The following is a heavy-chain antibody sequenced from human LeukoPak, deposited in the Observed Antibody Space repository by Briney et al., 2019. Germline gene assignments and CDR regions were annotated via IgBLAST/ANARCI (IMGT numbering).Heavy chain of an antibody. Sequence: ASVKVSCKASGYTFTDYYIHWVRQAPGQGLEWMGWINTNNGGTKYAQRSKGRVTMTRDTSTSTAYMEVSSLRSDDTAVYYCARDGYHYGQFDYWGQGTLVTVSS. J-gene: IGHJ4*02. CDR1: GYTFTDYY. CDR2: INTNNGGT. D-gene: IGHD3-10*01. V-gene: IGHV1-2*02. CDR3: ARDGYHYGQFDY.